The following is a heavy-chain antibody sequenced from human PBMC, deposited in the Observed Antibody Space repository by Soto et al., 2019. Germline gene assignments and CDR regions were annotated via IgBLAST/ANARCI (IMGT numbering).Heavy chain of an antibody. CDR1: GFTFSNAW. CDR2: IKSKTDGGTT. Sequence: GGSLRLSCAASGFTFSNAWMSWVRQAPGKGLEWVGRIKSKTDGGTTDYAAPVKGRFTISRDDSKNTLYLQMSSLKTEDTAVYYCTTDTGYCSGGSCYSYFDYWGQGTLVTVSS. V-gene: IGHV3-15*01. D-gene: IGHD2-15*01. J-gene: IGHJ4*02. CDR3: TTDTGYCSGGSCYSYFDY.